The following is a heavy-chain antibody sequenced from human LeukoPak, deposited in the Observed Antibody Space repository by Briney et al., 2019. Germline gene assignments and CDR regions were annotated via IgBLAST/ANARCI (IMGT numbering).Heavy chain of an antibody. J-gene: IGHJ4*02. CDR1: GGSISSGSYY. Sequence: PSETLSLTCTVSGGSISSGSYYWSWIRQPAGKGLEWIGRIYTSGSTNYNPSLKSRVTISVDTSKNQFSLKLSSVTAADTAVYYCARDSGGAADYRGQGTLVTVSS. CDR3: ARDSGGAADY. D-gene: IGHD3-16*01. V-gene: IGHV4-61*02. CDR2: IYTSGST.